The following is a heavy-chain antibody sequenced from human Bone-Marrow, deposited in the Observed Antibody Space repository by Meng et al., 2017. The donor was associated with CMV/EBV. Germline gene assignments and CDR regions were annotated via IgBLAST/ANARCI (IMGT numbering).Heavy chain of an antibody. Sequence: GGSLRLSCSPTSGFTFRNFWMNWVRQAPGKGLEWVANIKKDGSERYYVDSVKGRFTISRDDAKNSLYLQMDSLRVDDTAIYYCFSGHYDGAWGRGTLVTVSS. CDR2: IKKDGSER. J-gene: IGHJ5*01. D-gene: IGHD3-22*01. V-gene: IGHV3-7*01. CDR3: FSGHYDGA. CDR1: GFTFRNFW.